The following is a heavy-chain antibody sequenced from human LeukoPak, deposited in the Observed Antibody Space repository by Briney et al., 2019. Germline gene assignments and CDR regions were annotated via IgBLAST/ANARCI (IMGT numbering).Heavy chain of an antibody. CDR2: IYYSGST. CDR1: GGSISSGGYY. V-gene: IGHV4-31*03. Sequence: SETLSLTCTVSGGSISSGGYYWSWIRQHPGKGLEWIGYIYYSGSTYYNPSLKSRVTISVDTSKNQFSLKLSSVTAADTAVYYCARRTDWGNIDYWGQGTLVTVSS. D-gene: IGHD3/OR15-3a*01. J-gene: IGHJ4*02. CDR3: ARRTDWGNIDY.